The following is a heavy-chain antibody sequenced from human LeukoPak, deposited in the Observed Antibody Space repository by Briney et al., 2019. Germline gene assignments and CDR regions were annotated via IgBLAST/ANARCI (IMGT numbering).Heavy chain of an antibody. D-gene: IGHD6-13*01. V-gene: IGHV3-33*01. Sequence: GGSLRLSCAASGFTFSSYGMRWVRQAPGKGLEWVAVIWYDGSSTYYADSVKGRFTISRDNSKNTLYLQMNSLRAEDTAVYYCARDRWESIATAGTDWFDPWGQGTLVIVSS. CDR3: ARDRWESIATAGTDWFDP. CDR2: IWYDGSST. CDR1: GFTFSSYG. J-gene: IGHJ5*02.